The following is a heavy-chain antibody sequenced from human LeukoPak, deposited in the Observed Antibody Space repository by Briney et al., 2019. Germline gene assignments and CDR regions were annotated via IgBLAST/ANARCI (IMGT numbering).Heavy chain of an antibody. V-gene: IGHV3-7*01. CDR3: ARDRVTMVRGVIVGYYYYYMDV. D-gene: IGHD3-10*01. CDR2: IKQDGSEK. Sequence: EESLRLSCAASGFTFSSYWMSWVRQAPGKGLEWVANIKQDGSEKYYVDSVKGRFTISRDNAKNSLYLQMNSLRAEDTAVYYCARDRVTMVRGVIVGYYYYYMDVWGKGTTVTVSS. CDR1: GFTFSSYW. J-gene: IGHJ6*03.